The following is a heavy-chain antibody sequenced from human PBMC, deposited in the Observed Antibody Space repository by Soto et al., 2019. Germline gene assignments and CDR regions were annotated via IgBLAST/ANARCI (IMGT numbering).Heavy chain of an antibody. CDR3: ARDSGDSSGWLDY. V-gene: IGHV1-18*04. CDR1: GYTFTRHG. J-gene: IGHJ4*02. D-gene: IGHD6-19*01. Sequence: ASAKVSCKASGYTFTRHGISWVRQAPGQGLEWMGWISGYNGDTKYAPKFQGRVTMTKDTSTSTAYMELRSLTSDDTAVYYCARDSGDSSGWLDYWGQGTLVTVSS. CDR2: ISGYNGDT.